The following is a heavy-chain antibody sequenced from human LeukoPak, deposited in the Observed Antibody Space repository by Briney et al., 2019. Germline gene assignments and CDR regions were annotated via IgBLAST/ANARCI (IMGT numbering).Heavy chain of an antibody. CDR3: ARWGTGYFDY. D-gene: IGHD2-8*02. CDR1: GFTVSSNY. Sequence: GGSLRLSCAASGFTVSSNYMGWVRQAPGKGLEWVSVIYSGGSTYYADSVKGRFTISRHNSKNTLYLQMNSLRAEDTAVYYCARWGTGYFDYWGQGTLVTVSS. CDR2: IYSGGST. J-gene: IGHJ4*02. V-gene: IGHV3-53*04.